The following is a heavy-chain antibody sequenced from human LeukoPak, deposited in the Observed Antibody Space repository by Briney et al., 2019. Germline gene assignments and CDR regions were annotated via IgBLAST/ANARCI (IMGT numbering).Heavy chain of an antibody. CDR1: GFTFSSYS. J-gene: IGHJ4*02. CDR3: AKEAQGCSITSCYFDS. V-gene: IGHV3-21*04. Sequence: GGSLRLSCAASGFTFSSYSMNWVRQAPGKGLEWVPSISSSSSYIYYADSVKGRFTLSRDNSKNTVYLQMNSLRAEDTAVYYCAKEAQGCSITSCYFDSWGQGTLVTVSS. D-gene: IGHD2-2*01. CDR2: ISSSSSYI.